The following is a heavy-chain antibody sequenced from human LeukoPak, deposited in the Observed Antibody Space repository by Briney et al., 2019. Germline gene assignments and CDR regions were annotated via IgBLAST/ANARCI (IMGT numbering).Heavy chain of an antibody. CDR3: AREGGDAFDI. V-gene: IGHV6-1*01. CDR2: TYYRSKWYY. J-gene: IGHJ3*02. CDR1: GDSVSSHSTA. Sequence: SQTLSLTCAISGDSVSSHSTAWNWIRESPSRGLEWLGRTYYRSKWYYDYAVSVKSQITINPDTSKNQFSLQLNSVTPEDTAVYYCAREGGDAFDIWGQGTMVTVSS.